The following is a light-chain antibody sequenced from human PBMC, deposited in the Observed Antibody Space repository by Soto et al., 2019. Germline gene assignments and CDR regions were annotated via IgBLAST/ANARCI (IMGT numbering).Light chain of an antibody. V-gene: IGLV2-11*01. Sequence: QSALTQPRSVSGSPGQSVTVSCTGTSSDVGGHDYVSWYQLHPGKAPKLIIYDVTKRPSGVPDRFSASKSGNTASLTVSGLQAEDEADYYCSSFVAGNNYWVFGGGTKLTVL. J-gene: IGLJ3*02. CDR1: SSDVGGHDY. CDR3: SSFVAGNNYWV. CDR2: DVT.